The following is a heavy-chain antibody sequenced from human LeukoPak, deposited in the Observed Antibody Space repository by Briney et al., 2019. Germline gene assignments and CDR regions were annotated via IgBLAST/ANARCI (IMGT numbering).Heavy chain of an antibody. D-gene: IGHD2/OR15-2a*01. J-gene: IGHJ6*03. CDR2: INPNSGGT. CDR3: ARGRLYAEPRCYMDV. CDR1: GYTFTGYY. V-gene: IGHV1-2*02. Sequence: ASVKVSCKASGYTFTGYYMHWVRQAPGQGLEWMGWINPNSGGTNYAQKFQGRVTITADESTSTAYMELSSLRSEDTAVYYCARGRLYAEPRCYMDVWGKGTTVTISS.